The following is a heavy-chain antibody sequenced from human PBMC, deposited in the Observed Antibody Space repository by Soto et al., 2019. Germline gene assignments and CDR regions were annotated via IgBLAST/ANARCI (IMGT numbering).Heavy chain of an antibody. CDR2: VSGSGGST. CDR3: AKDEVPLSAFDI. CDR1: GFTFSSYA. D-gene: IGHD1-1*01. V-gene: IGHV3-23*01. J-gene: IGHJ3*02. Sequence: GGSLRLSCAASGFTFSSYAMSWVRQAPGKGLEWVSAVSGSGGSTYYADSVKGRFTISRDNSKNTLYLQMNSLRAEDTAVYYCAKDEVPLSAFDIWGQGTMVTVSS.